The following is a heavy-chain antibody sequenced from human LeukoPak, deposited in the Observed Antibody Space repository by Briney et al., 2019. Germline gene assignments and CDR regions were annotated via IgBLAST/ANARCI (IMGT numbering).Heavy chain of an antibody. D-gene: IGHD1-26*01. CDR3: ARFTGGSYYPYYYYYMDV. CDR2: IYYSGST. CDR1: GGSISSYY. J-gene: IGHJ6*03. V-gene: IGHV4-59*01. Sequence: PSGTLSLTCTVSGGSISSYYWSWIRQPPGKGLEWIGYIYYSGSTNYNPSLKSRVTISVDTSKNQFSLKLSSVTAADTAVYYCARFTGGSYYPYYYYYMDVWGKGTTVTVSS.